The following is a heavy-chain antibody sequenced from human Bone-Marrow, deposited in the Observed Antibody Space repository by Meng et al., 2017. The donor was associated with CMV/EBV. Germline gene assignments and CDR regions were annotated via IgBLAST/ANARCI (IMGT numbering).Heavy chain of an antibody. CDR3: AKGKIGFGTPMALDI. D-gene: IGHD6-13*01. V-gene: IGHV3-23*03. J-gene: IGHJ3*02. CDR1: GFTFSSYV. Sequence: GESLEISCAASGFTFSSYVMTWVRQAPGKGLECVSIIYSGGSSTFYADSVKGRFTISRDNSKNTLYLQMNRLSAEDTAVYYCAKGKIGFGTPMALDIWGQGTMVTVSS. CDR2: IYSGGSST.